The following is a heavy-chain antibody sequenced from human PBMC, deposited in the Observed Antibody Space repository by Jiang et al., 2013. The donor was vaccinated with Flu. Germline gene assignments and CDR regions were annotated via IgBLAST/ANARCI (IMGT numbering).Heavy chain of an antibody. Sequence: GPGLVKPSETLSLTCTVSGGSISSYYWSWIRQPPGKGLEWIGYIYYSGSTNYNPSLKSRVTISVDTSKNQFSLKLSSVTAADTAVYYCARDFGFGGVIVSDDAFDIWGQGTMVTVSS. J-gene: IGHJ3*02. V-gene: IGHV4-59*01. CDR2: IYYSGST. CDR1: GGSISSYY. D-gene: IGHD3-16*02. CDR3: ARDFGFGGVIVSDDAFDI.